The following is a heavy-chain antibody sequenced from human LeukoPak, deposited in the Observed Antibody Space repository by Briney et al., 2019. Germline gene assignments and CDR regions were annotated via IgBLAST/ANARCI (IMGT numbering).Heavy chain of an antibody. V-gene: IGHV3-74*01. CDR1: GFTFTDFW. Sequence: QPGGSLTLSCAASGFTFTDFWVHWLRQAPGKGLMWVARDNSIENSTIYADSVKGRFDVSRDNTKNVVYLQMNGLSFDDTGVYYCAREALYDSSSSLGAFDIWGHGTMVTVSS. D-gene: IGHD3-22*01. CDR3: AREALYDSSSSLGAFDI. CDR2: DNSIENST. J-gene: IGHJ3*02.